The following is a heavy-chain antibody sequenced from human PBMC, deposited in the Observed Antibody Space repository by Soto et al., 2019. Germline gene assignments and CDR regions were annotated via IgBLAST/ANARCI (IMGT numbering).Heavy chain of an antibody. D-gene: IGHD3-3*01. CDR2: MNPNSGNT. J-gene: IGHJ6*02. CDR3: ARVMYYDFWSGYYTHYYYYGMDV. V-gene: IGHV1-8*01. Sequence: GASVKVSCKASGYTFTSYDINWARQATGQGLEWMGWMNPNSGNTGYAQKFQGRVTVTRNTSISTAYMELSSLRSEDTAVYYCARVMYYDFWSGYYTHYYYYGMDVWGQGTTVTVSS. CDR1: GYTFTSYD.